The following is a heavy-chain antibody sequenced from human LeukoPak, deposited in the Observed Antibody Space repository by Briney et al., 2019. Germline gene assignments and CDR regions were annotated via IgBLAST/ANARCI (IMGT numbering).Heavy chain of an antibody. Sequence: PSETLSLTCTVSGGSISSYYWSWIRQPPGKGLEWIGYIYYSGSTNYNPSLKSRVTISVDTSKNQFSLKLSSVTAADTAVYYCAKVVYYDSSGYMYYYYMDVWGKGTTVTVSS. J-gene: IGHJ6*03. CDR2: IYYSGST. CDR1: GGSISSYY. V-gene: IGHV4-59*01. CDR3: AKVVYYDSSGYMYYYYMDV. D-gene: IGHD3-22*01.